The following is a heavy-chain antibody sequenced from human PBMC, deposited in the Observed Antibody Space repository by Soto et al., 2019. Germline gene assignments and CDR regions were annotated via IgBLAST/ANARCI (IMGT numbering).Heavy chain of an antibody. CDR2: IYSGGDT. CDR1: GFAVRHNY. D-gene: IGHD3-10*01. V-gene: IGHV3-53*04. CDR3: ARKTDSIPSGGDV. J-gene: IGHJ6*04. Sequence: EVQLVESGGGLVQPGGSLRLSCTASGFAVRHNYMTWVRQAPGKGLEWVSLIYSGGDTAYADSVKGRLTISRHTSQNTMDLQMNRLRAEESSVYYCARKTDSIPSGGDVWGKGTAVTVSS.